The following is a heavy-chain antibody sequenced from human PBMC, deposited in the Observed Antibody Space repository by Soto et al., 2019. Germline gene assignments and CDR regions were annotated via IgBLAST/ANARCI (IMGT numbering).Heavy chain of an antibody. V-gene: IGHV3-73*01. CDR3: TRREVLDDGMDV. CDR1: GFTFSGSA. CDR2: IRSKANSYAT. J-gene: IGHJ6*02. D-gene: IGHD1-1*01. Sequence: GGSLRLSCAASGFTFSGSAVHWVRQASGKGLEWVGRIRSKANSYATAYAASVKGRFTVSRDDSKNTAYLQMNSLKTEDAAVYYCTRREVLDDGMDVWGQGTTVTVS.